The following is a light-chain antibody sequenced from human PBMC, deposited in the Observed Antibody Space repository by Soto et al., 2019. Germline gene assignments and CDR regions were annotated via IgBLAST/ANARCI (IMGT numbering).Light chain of an antibody. V-gene: IGLV2-14*01. Sequence: QSVLTQPASVSGSPGQSIAISCTGTSSDVGGYNYVSWYQQHPGKAPKVMYYDVSIRPSGVSDRFFGSKSGHTASLTISGLQAEDEADYYCSSYTSSSTYVFGTGTKVTVL. CDR3: SSYTSSSTYV. CDR1: SSDVGGYNY. J-gene: IGLJ1*01. CDR2: DVS.